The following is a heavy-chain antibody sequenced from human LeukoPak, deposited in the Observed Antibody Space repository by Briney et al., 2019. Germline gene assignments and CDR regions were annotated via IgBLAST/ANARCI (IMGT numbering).Heavy chain of an antibody. CDR2: ISGSGGIT. V-gene: IGHV3-23*01. Sequence: GGSLRLSCAAPGFTFRSYAMSWVRQAPGKGLEWVSGISGSGGITYYAESLRGRSTISRDNSKNTLYLQMNSLRAEDTAMYYCAKVPTDYENSGPVDWGQGTQVTVSS. D-gene: IGHD3-22*01. J-gene: IGHJ4*02. CDR1: GFTFRSYA. CDR3: AKVPTDYENSGPVD.